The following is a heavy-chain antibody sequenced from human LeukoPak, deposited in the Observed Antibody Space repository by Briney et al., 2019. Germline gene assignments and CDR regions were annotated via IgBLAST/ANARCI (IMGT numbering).Heavy chain of an antibody. D-gene: IGHD6-13*01. Sequence: GGSLRLSCAASGFTFSSYWMSWVRQAPGKGLEWVANIKQDGSEKYYVDSVKGRFTISRDNAKNSLYLQMNSLRAEDTAVYYCARDLPTIAPAGDYWGQGTLVTVSS. CDR1: GFTFSSYW. V-gene: IGHV3-7*01. J-gene: IGHJ4*02. CDR2: IKQDGSEK. CDR3: ARDLPTIAPAGDY.